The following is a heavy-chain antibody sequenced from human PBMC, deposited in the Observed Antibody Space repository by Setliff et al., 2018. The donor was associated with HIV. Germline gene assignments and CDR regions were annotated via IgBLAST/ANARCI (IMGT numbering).Heavy chain of an antibody. V-gene: IGHV4-4*09. J-gene: IGHJ4*02. Sequence: KPSETLSLTCTVSGGSISSYSWSWIRQPPGKGLEWIGYIYTSGSTNYNPSLKSRVTISVDTSKNQFSLKLSSVTAADTAVYYCARGLSFYDPGGFDYWGQGTLVTVSS. CDR3: ARGLSFYDPGGFDY. CDR1: GGSISSYS. D-gene: IGHD3-22*01. CDR2: IYTSGST.